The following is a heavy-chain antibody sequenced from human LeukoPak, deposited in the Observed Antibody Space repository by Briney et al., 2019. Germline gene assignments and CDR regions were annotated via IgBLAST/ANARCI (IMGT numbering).Heavy chain of an antibody. CDR1: GASISSHY. D-gene: IGHD2-15*01. V-gene: IGHV4-4*07. J-gene: IGHJ5*01. CDR2: FYASGTT. CDR3: AKTHCGGGSCDKFDS. Sequence: SETLSLTCSVSGASISSHYWSWIRQPAGEGLEWVGRFYASGTTYYNPSLRSRVSLSIDTSKNQLSLNLSSVTAADTALYYCAKTHCGGGSCDKFDSWGQGILVTVSS.